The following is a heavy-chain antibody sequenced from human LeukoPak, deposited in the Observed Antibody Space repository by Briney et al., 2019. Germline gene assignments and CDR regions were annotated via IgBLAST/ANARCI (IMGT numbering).Heavy chain of an antibody. CDR3: TSGIGTYDY. CDR2: ISKDGGST. J-gene: IGHJ4*02. D-gene: IGHD1-14*01. Sequence: GGSLRLSCAVSGLTFSEYWLHWVRQDAGKGLVWVAGISKDGGSTEYADFVKGRCTISRDNAKNTLYLQMNSLTVDDTAVYYCTSGIGTYDYWGLGAQVTVSS. V-gene: IGHV3-74*03. CDR1: GLTFSEYW.